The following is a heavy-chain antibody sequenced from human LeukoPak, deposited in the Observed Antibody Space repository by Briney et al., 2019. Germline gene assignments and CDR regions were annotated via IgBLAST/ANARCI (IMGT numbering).Heavy chain of an antibody. D-gene: IGHD2-2*01. V-gene: IGHV1-69*13. Sequence: SVKVSCKASGGTFSSYAISWVRQAPGQGLEWMGGIIPIFGTANYAQKFQGRVTITADESTSTAYMELSSLRSEDTAVYYCARYCSRTSCYGADYMDVWGKGTTVTVSS. J-gene: IGHJ6*03. CDR2: IIPIFGTA. CDR3: ARYCSRTSCYGADYMDV. CDR1: GGTFSSYA.